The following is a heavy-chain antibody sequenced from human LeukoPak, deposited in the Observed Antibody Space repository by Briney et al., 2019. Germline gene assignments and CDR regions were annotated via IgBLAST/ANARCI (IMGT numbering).Heavy chain of an antibody. CDR3: AALRGSWYIDY. CDR2: MYYSGST. CDR1: GGSVSSGYYY. J-gene: IGHJ4*02. V-gene: IGHV4-61*01. Sequence: PSGTLSLTCTVSGGSVSSGYYYWSWIRQPPGKGLEWIGYMYYSGSTNYNPSLKSRVTISIDTSKNQFSLNLSSVTAADTAVYFCAALRGSWYIDYWGQGTLVTVSS. D-gene: IGHD6-13*01.